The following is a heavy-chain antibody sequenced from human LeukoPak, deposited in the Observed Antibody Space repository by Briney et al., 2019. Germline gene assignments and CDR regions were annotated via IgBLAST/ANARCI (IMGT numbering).Heavy chain of an antibody. CDR3: AREDSSSWYWFGRWFDP. CDR1: GGSFSGYY. CDR2: INHSGST. V-gene: IGHV4-34*01. Sequence: SETLSLTCAVYGGSFSGYYWSWIRQPPGKGLEWIGEINHSGSTNYNPSLKSRVTISVDTSKNQFSLRLSSVTAADTAVYYCAREDSSSWYWFGRWFDPWGQGTLVTVSS. J-gene: IGHJ5*02. D-gene: IGHD6-13*01.